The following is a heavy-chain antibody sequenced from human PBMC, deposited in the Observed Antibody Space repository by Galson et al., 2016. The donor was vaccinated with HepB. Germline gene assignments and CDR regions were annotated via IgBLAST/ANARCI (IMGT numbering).Heavy chain of an antibody. CDR3: AIWEWGLPPC. CDR2: LHTSGAT. CDR1: GFTFSISA. D-gene: IGHD1-26*01. Sequence: SLRLSCAASGFTFSISAMNWVRQAPGKGLEWVSGLHTSGATYYADSVRGRFTISRDNSKNTLYLQMSSLRAEDTAVYYCAIWEWGLPPCWGQGTLSPSPQ. V-gene: IGHV3-23*01. J-gene: IGHJ4*02.